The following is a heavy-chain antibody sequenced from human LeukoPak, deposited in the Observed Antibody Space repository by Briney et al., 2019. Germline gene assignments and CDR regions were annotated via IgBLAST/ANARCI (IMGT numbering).Heavy chain of an antibody. D-gene: IGHD3-16*02. CDR3: ARGTTYYDYVWGSYRYSPHYFDY. J-gene: IGHJ4*02. Sequence: PSETLSLTCAVSGGSISSSNWWSWVRQPPGKGLEWTGEIYHSGSTNYNPSLKSRVTISVDKSKNQFSLKLSSVTAADTAVYYCARGTTYYDYVWGSYRYSPHYFDYWGQGTLVTVSS. CDR2: IYHSGST. CDR1: GGSISSSNW. V-gene: IGHV4-4*02.